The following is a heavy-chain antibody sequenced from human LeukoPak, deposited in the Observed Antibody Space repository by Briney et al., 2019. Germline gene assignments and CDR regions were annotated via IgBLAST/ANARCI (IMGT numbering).Heavy chain of an antibody. J-gene: IGHJ3*02. V-gene: IGHV4-59*01. CDR1: GGSISSYY. CDR2: IYYSGST. Sequence: SETLSLTCTVSGGSISSYYWSWIRQPPGKGLEWMGYIYYSGSTNYNPSLKSRGTISVDTSKNKFSLKLSSMPAADTAVDYCSRDGLYCSSTSYNTLDAFDIWGQGTMVTVSS. CDR3: SRDGLYCSSTSYNTLDAFDI. D-gene: IGHD2-2*02.